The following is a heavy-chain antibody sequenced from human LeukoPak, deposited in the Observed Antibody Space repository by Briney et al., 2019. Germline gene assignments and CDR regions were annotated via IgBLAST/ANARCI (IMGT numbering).Heavy chain of an antibody. CDR1: GYTFTSCA. CDR3: ARDLYGGTSATFDY. D-gene: IGHD4-23*01. V-gene: IGHV1-2*02. Sequence: ASVKVSCKASGYTFTSCAISWVRQAPGQGLEWMGWINPNSGGTYYAQKFQGRVTMTSDTSISTAYMELSRLRSDNTAVYYCARDLYGGTSATFDYWGQGTLVTVSS. J-gene: IGHJ4*02. CDR2: INPNSGGT.